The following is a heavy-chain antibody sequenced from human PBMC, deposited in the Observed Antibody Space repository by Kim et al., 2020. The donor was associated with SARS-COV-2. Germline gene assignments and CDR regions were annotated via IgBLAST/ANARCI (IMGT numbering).Heavy chain of an antibody. V-gene: IGHV3-53*01. J-gene: IGHJ4*02. CDR3: RQEGVATILGSVGSDY. D-gene: IGHD5-12*01. Sequence: SLKGRFTNSRDNSKNTLYLQMNSLRAEDTAVYYCRQEGVATILGSVGSDYWGQGTLVTVSS.